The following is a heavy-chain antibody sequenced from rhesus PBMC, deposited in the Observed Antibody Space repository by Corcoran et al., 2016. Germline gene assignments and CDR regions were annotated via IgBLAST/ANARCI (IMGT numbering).Heavy chain of an antibody. V-gene: IGHV4-160*01. CDR2: VDSSGST. D-gene: IGHD2-21*01. CDR3: AREGEYCTGSGCYYGLDS. Sequence: QLQLQESGPGLVKPSETLSLTCAVSGGSISGYWWSWIRQPPGKGREGIGRVDSSGSTAYNPSLKSRVTISRDTSKNQFSLKLSSVTAADTAVYYCAREGEYCTGSGCYYGLDSWGQGVVVTVSS. J-gene: IGHJ6*01. CDR1: GGSISGYW.